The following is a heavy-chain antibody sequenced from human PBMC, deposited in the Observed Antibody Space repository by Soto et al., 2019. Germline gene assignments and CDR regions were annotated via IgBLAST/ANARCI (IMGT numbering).Heavy chain of an antibody. V-gene: IGHV4-30-2*02. CDR2: IYHSGST. Sequence: SETLSLTCAVSRGSISSGVYSWSCFWFPPGKGLEWIGYIYHSGSTYYNTSLKSRVTISLDRSKNQFSMKLSSVTAAVSAVYYFAVSYCDYDWDNLFALWGQGTLV. D-gene: IGHD4-17*01. CDR3: AVSYCDYDWDNLFAL. J-gene: IGHJ5*02. CDR1: RGSISSGVYS.